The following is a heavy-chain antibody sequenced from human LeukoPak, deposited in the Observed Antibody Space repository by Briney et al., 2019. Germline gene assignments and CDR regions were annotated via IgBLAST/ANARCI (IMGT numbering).Heavy chain of an antibody. Sequence: SETLSLTCAVSGGSISSSNWWSWVRQPPGKGLEWIGEIYHGGSTNYNPSLKSRVTISVDNPKNQFSLIVSSVTAADTAVYYCARSERGYSYGWYDYWGQGTLVTVSS. CDR3: ARSERGYSYGWYDY. D-gene: IGHD5-18*01. J-gene: IGHJ4*02. CDR1: GGSISSSNW. V-gene: IGHV4-4*02. CDR2: IYHGGST.